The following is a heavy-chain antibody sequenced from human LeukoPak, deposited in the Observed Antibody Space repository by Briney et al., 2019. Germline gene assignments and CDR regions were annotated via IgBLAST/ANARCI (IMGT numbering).Heavy chain of an antibody. J-gene: IGHJ4*02. Sequence: PGGSLRLSCAASGFTVSSNHMSWVRQAPGKGLEWVSVIYSGGSTDYADSVKGRFTISRDNPKNTLYLQMNSLRAEGTAVYHCARGPAGYNWGQGTLVTVSS. CDR2: IYSGGST. CDR1: GFTVSSNH. D-gene: IGHD1-1*01. V-gene: IGHV3-53*01. CDR3: ARGPAGYN.